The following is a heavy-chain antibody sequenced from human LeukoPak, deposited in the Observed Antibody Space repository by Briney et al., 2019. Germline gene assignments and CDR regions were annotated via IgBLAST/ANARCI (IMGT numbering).Heavy chain of an antibody. CDR2: IYPGDSDT. V-gene: IGHV5-51*01. J-gene: IGHJ4*02. CDR1: GYSFTNCW. CDR3: ARLRGDSSSLY. D-gene: IGHD6-6*01. Sequence: GESLKISCEGSGYSFTNCWIGWVRQTPGKGLEWMGIIYPGDSDTRYSPSFQGQVTISADRSISTVYLQWSSLKASDTAMYYCARLRGDSSSLYWGQGTLVTVSS.